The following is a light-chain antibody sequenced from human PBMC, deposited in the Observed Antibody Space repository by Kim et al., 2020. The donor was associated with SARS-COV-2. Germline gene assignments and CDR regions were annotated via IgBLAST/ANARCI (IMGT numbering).Light chain of an antibody. CDR1: TSNIGSRVT. J-gene: IGLJ2*01. Sequence: QRGTISCSGSTSNIGSRVTVHWYQQFPGTAPKLLIYNSTNRPFGVPDRFSGSKSGTSASLAITGLQAEDEADYYCQSYDNTLSGWVFGGGTKVTVL. V-gene: IGLV1-40*01. CDR3: QSYDNTLSGWV. CDR2: NST.